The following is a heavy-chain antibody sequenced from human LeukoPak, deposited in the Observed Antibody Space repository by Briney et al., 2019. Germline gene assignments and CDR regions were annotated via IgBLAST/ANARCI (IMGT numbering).Heavy chain of an antibody. CDR3: ARDLVTVTKGFDI. CDR2: ISYIGST. J-gene: IGHJ3*02. V-gene: IGHV4-59*11. D-gene: IGHD4-17*01. Sequence: SETLSLTCAVSDDSFSSHYWTWIRQPPGKGLEWIGYISYIGSTNYNPSLESRVTISIDTSKNHFSLKLSSVTAADTAVYYCARDLVTVTKGFDIWGQGTMVSVSS. CDR1: DDSFSSHY.